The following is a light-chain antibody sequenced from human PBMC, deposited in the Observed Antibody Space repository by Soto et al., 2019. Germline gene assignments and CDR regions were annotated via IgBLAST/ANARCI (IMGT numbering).Light chain of an antibody. CDR2: KAS. V-gene: IGKV1-5*03. Sequence: DIQMTQSPSTLSASVGDRVTITCRASQSISSWLAWYQQKPGKAPKLLIYKASSLESGVPSRFSGSGSGTEFPLTISSLQPDDFATYYCQDYKRYSTFGQGTKLEIK. J-gene: IGKJ2*01. CDR3: QDYKRYST. CDR1: QSISSW.